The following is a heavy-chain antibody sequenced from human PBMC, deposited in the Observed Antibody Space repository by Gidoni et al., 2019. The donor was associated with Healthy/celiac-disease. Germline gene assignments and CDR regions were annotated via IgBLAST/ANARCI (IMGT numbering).Heavy chain of an antibody. CDR2: INPNSGGT. Sequence: QVQLVQSGAEVKKPGASVKVSCKASGYTFTGHYMHWVRQAPGQGLEWMGWINPNSGGTNYAQKFQGWVTMTRDTSISTAYMELSRLRSDDTAVYYCARDFLAYQHVSSSTSLLPLYGMDVWGQGTTVTVSS. J-gene: IGHJ6*02. V-gene: IGHV1-2*04. CDR3: ARDFLAYQHVSSSTSLLPLYGMDV. CDR1: GYTFTGHY. D-gene: IGHD2-2*01.